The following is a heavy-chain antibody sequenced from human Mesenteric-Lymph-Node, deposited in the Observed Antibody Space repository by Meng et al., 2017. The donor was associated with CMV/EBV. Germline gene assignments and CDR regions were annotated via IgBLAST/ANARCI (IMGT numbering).Heavy chain of an antibody. D-gene: IGHD3-9*01. Sequence: QVGAGVLKPSETLSVTCAVYGGSFSGYYWNWIRQSPEKGLEWIGEINHSGSTTYNPSFTSRIIISVDTSTNQISLNMSSVTAADTAVYYCARGSSYDILTGYFDYWGQGALVTVSS. V-gene: IGHV4-34*01. CDR3: ARGSSYDILTGYFDY. CDR1: GGSFSGYY. CDR2: INHSGST. J-gene: IGHJ4*02.